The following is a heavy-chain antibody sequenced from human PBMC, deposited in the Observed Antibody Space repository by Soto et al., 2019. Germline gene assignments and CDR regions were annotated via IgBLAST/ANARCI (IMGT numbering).Heavy chain of an antibody. CDR3: ARGAPSSGYLYYYYYYGMDV. CDR2: INPSGGST. CDR1: GYTFTSYY. J-gene: IGHJ6*02. D-gene: IGHD6-19*01. V-gene: IGHV1-46*01. Sequence: GASVKVSCKASGYTFTSYYMHWVRQAPGQGLEWMGIINPSGGSTSYAQKFQGRVTMTRDTSTSTVYMELSSLRSEDTAVYYCARGAPSSGYLYYYYYYGMDVWGQGTTVTVSS.